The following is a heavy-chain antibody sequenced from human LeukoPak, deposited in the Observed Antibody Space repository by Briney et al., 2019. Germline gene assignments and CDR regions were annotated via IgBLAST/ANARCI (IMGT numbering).Heavy chain of an antibody. CDR3: ARGDDFWSGPDY. V-gene: IGHV4-30-4*01. Sequence: SETLSLTCTVSGGSISSGDYYWSWIRQPPGKGLEWIGYIYYSGSTYYNPSLKSRVTISVDTSRNQFSLKLSSVTAADTAVYYCARGDDFWSGPDYWGQGTLVTVSS. D-gene: IGHD3-3*01. CDR2: IYYSGST. CDR1: GGSISSGDYY. J-gene: IGHJ4*02.